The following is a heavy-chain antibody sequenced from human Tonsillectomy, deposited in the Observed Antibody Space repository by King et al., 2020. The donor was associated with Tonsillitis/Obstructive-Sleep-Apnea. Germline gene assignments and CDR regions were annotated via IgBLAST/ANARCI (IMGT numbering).Heavy chain of an antibody. V-gene: IGHV1-69*10. J-gene: IGHJ4*02. CDR3: ARDRGCYNYVGLDY. D-gene: IGHD5-24*01. Sequence: QLVQSGAEVKKPGSSVKVSCKASGGTLSSYDISWVRQAPGQGLEWMGGIIPILGIANYTQKFQGRVTITADKSTSTAYMELSSLRSEDTAVYYCARDRGCYNYVGLDYWGQGTLVTVSS. CDR1: GGTLSSYD. CDR2: IIPILGIA.